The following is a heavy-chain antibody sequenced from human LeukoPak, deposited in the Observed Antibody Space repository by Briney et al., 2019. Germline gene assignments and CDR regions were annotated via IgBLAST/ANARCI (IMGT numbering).Heavy chain of an antibody. V-gene: IGHV4-59*11. D-gene: IGHD1-26*01. J-gene: IGHJ4*02. Sequence: SETLSLTCTFSGGSISSHYWSWIRQPPGKGLEWIGYIYYSGGTNYNPSLKSRVTISVDTSKNQFSLKLSSVTAADTAMYYCARFSQELCYFDHWGLGTLVTVSS. CDR1: GGSISSHY. CDR2: IYYSGGT. CDR3: ARFSQELCYFDH.